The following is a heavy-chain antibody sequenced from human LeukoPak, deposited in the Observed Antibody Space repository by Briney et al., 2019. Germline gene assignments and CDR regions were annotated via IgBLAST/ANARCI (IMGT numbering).Heavy chain of an antibody. CDR2: IIPIFGTA. V-gene: IGHV1-69*01. J-gene: IGHJ5*02. D-gene: IGHD3-3*01. CDR3: ARGSPREYDFWSGSGNWFDP. CDR1: GGTFSSYA. Sequence: SVKVSCKASGGTFSSYAISWVRQAPGQGLEWMGGIIPIFGTANYAQKFQGRVTITADESTSTAYMELSSLRSEDTAVYYCARGSPREYDFWSGSGNWFDPWGQGTLVTVSS.